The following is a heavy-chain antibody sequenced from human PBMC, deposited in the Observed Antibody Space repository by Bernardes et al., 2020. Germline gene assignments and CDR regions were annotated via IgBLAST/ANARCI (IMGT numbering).Heavy chain of an antibody. CDR1: GGSISSSSYY. D-gene: IGHD3-10*01. J-gene: IGHJ5*02. CDR2: IYYSGST. Sequence: SETLSLTCTVSGGSISSSSYYWGWIRQPPGKGLEWIGSIYYSGSTYYNPSLKSRVTISVDTSKNQFSLKLSSVTAADTAVYYCARQEDYYGSGSYFASRPDWFDPWGQGTLVTVSS. CDR3: ARQEDYYGSGSYFASRPDWFDP. V-gene: IGHV4-39*01.